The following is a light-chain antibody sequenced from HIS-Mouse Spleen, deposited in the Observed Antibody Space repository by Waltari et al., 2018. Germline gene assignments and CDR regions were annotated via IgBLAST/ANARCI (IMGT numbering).Light chain of an antibody. CDR2: EVS. V-gene: IGLV2-14*01. J-gene: IGLJ3*02. CDR3: SSYAGSSTWV. CDR1: SSDVGGSNY. Sequence: QSALTQPASVSGSPGQSITISCTGTSSDVGGSNYVSWYQQHPGKAPRLMIYEVSNRPSGVSNLFSGSKSGNTASLTISGLQAEDEADYYCSSYAGSSTWVFGGGTK.